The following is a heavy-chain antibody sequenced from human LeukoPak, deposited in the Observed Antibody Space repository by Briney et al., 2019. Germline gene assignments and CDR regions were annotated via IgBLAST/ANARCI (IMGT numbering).Heavy chain of an antibody. Sequence: GGSLRLSCAASGFTFSNAWMSWVRQAPGKGLGWVGRIKSKTDGGTTDYAAPVKGRFTISRDDSKNTLYLQMNSLKTEDTAVYYCTTDHKRYCSSTSCYRDFDYWGQGTLVTVSS. CDR2: IKSKTDGGTT. J-gene: IGHJ4*02. CDR3: TTDHKRYCSSTSCYRDFDY. D-gene: IGHD2-2*01. V-gene: IGHV3-15*01. CDR1: GFTFSNAW.